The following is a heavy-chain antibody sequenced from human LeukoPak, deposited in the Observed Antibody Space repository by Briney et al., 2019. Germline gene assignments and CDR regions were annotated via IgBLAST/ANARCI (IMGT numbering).Heavy chain of an antibody. CDR3: ARDRYSSGWRPFDY. CDR1: GGSISSYY. V-gene: IGHV4-4*07. J-gene: IGHJ4*02. CDR2: IYTSGST. Sequence: SETLSLTCTVSGGSISSYYWSWIRQPPGKGLEWIGRIYTSGSTNYNPSLKSRVTMSVDTSKNQFSPKLSSVTAADTAVYYCARDRYSSGWRPFDYWGQGTLVTVSS. D-gene: IGHD6-19*01.